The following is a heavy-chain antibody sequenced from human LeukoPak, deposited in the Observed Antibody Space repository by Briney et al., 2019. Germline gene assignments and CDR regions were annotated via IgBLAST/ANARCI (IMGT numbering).Heavy chain of an antibody. D-gene: IGHD5-24*01. CDR2: IYTSGST. J-gene: IGHJ4*02. Sequence: SETLSLTCTVSGGSISSYYWSWNRQPAGKGLESIGRIYTSGSTNYNPSLKSRVTVSVDTSKNQFSLKLSSVTAADTAVYYCARDRDGYNDYWGQGTLVTVSS. V-gene: IGHV4-4*07. CDR3: ARDRDGYNDY. CDR1: GGSISSYY.